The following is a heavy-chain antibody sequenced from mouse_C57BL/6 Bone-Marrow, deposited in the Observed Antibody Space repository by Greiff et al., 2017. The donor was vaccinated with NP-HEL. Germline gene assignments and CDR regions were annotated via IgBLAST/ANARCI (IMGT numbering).Heavy chain of an antibody. CDR3: ARANWEPWFAY. Sequence: QVQLQQPGAELVMPGASVKLSCTASGYTFTSYWMHWVKQRPGQGLEWIGEIDPSDSYTNYNQKFKGKSTLTVDKSSSTAYMQLSSLTSEDSAVYDCARANWEPWFAYWGQGTLVTVSA. CDR2: IDPSDSYT. J-gene: IGHJ3*01. V-gene: IGHV1-69*01. D-gene: IGHD4-1*01. CDR1: GYTFTSYW.